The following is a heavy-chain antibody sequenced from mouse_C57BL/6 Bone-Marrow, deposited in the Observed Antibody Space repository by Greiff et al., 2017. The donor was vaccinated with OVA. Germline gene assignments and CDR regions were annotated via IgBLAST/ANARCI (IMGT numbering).Heavy chain of an antibody. V-gene: IGHV5-4*01. CDR3: ARDYYYGSSYVPYWYFDV. D-gene: IGHD1-1*01. Sequence: EVKLVESGGGLVKPGGSLKLSCAASGFTFSSYAMSWVRQTTEKRLEWVATISDGGSYTYYPDNVKGRFTITRDNAKNNLYLQMSHLKSEDTAMYYCARDYYYGSSYVPYWYFDVWGTGTTVTVSS. J-gene: IGHJ1*03. CDR1: GFTFSSYA. CDR2: ISDGGSYT.